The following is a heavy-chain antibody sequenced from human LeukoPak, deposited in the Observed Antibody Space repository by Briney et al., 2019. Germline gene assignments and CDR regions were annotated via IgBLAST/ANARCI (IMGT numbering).Heavy chain of an antibody. D-gene: IGHD3-10*01. V-gene: IGHV3-48*01. Sequence: PGGSLRLPCAASGFTFGNYNMNWVRQPPGKGLQWVSYISSSSNIIYYADSVKGRFTISRDNAKNSLFLQMNSLRAEDTAVYYCARDFAREFTIDYWGQGTLVTVSS. CDR3: ARDFAREFTIDY. J-gene: IGHJ4*02. CDR2: ISSSSNII. CDR1: GFTFGNYN.